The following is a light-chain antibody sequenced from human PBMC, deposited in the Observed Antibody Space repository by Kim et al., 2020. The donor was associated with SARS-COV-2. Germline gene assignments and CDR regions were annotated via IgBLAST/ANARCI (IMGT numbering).Light chain of an antibody. CDR3: QQYGSSPWT. Sequence: EIVLTQSPGTLSLSPGERATLSCRASQSVSSSYLAWYQQKPGQAPRLLIYGASSRATGIPDRFSGSGSGTDFTLTISRLEPEEFAVYYCQQYGSSPWTFGQGTKVDIK. V-gene: IGKV3-20*01. J-gene: IGKJ1*01. CDR2: GAS. CDR1: QSVSSSY.